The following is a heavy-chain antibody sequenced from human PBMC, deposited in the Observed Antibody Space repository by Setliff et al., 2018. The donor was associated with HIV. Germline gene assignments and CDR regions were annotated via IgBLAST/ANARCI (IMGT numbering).Heavy chain of an antibody. Sequence: GASVKVSCKVCGYTLSELSIHWVRQAPGKGLEWMGYFDPQDGETVYAQKFQGRVTLTEDTSTGTAYMELSSLRSEDTAVYYCATLSWGLPRGFDNWGPGTLVTAPQ. CDR1: GYTLSELS. J-gene: IGHJ4*02. CDR3: ATLSWGLPRGFDN. CDR2: FDPQDGET. D-gene: IGHD1-26*01. V-gene: IGHV1-24*01.